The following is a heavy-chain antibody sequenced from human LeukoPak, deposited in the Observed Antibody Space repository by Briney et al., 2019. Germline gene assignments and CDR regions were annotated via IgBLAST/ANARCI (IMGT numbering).Heavy chain of an antibody. J-gene: IGHJ4*02. CDR2: INPNSGGT. CDR1: GYTFTGYY. CDR3: ARDHPTMIGEGSDY. V-gene: IGHV1-2*02. D-gene: IGHD3-22*01. Sequence: ASMKVSCKASGYTFTGYYMHWVRQAPGQGLEWTGWINPNSGGTNYAQKFQGRVTMTRDTSISTAYMELSRLRSDDTAVYYCARDHPTMIGEGSDYWGQGTLVTVSS.